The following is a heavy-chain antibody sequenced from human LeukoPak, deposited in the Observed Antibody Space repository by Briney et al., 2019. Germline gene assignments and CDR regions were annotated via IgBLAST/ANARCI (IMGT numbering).Heavy chain of an antibody. J-gene: IGHJ4*02. CDR3: ARDRGTHY. CDR2: ISGSGGTT. D-gene: IGHD1-1*01. CDR1: GFTFSSYA. Sequence: GGSLRLSCAASGFTFSSYAMSWVRQAPGKGLEWVSAISGSGGTTYYADSVKGRFTISRDNANNSLYLQMNSLRADDTAVYYCARDRGTHYWGQGTLVTVSS. V-gene: IGHV3-23*01.